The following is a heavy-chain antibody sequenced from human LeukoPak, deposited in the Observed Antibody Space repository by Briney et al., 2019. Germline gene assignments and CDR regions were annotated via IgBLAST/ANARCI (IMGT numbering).Heavy chain of an antibody. J-gene: IGHJ3*02. Sequence: SQTLSLTCAISGDSVSSNSAAWNWIRQSPSRGLEWLGRTYYRSKWYNDYAVSVKSRITINPDTSKNQFSLQLNSVTPEDTAVYYCARDLDSGYDSYLYAFDIWGQGTMVTVSS. CDR1: GDSVSSNSAA. CDR3: ARDLDSGYDSYLYAFDI. V-gene: IGHV6-1*01. D-gene: IGHD5-12*01. CDR2: TYYRSKWYN.